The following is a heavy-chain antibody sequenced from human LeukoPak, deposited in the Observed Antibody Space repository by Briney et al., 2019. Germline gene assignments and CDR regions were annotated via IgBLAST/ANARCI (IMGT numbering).Heavy chain of an antibody. D-gene: IGHD3-3*02. CDR2: INPNSGGT. J-gene: IGHJ6*03. Sequence: ASVKVSCKASGYTFTGYYMHWVRQAPGQGLEWMGWINPNSGGTNYAQKFQGRVTMTRDTSISTAYMELSRLRSDDTAVYYCARISTQFWGYYYYYMDVWGKGTTVTVSS. V-gene: IGHV1-2*02. CDR3: ARISTQFWGYYYYYMDV. CDR1: GYTFTGYY.